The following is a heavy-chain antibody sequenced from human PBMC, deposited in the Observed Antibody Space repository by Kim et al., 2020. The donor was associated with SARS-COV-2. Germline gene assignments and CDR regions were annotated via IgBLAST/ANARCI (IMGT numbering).Heavy chain of an antibody. V-gene: IGHV3-30*02. Sequence: ADSVKGRFTISRDNSKNTLYLKMNSLRAEDTAVYYCAKDDYGSGSYLDYWGQGTLVTVSS. J-gene: IGHJ4*02. D-gene: IGHD3-10*01. CDR3: AKDDYGSGSYLDY.